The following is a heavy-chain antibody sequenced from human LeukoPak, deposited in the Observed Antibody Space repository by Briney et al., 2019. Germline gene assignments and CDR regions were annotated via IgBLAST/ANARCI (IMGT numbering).Heavy chain of an antibody. D-gene: IGHD3-10*02. J-gene: IGHJ4*02. Sequence: GASVQVSCKASGYTFTSYGISWVRQAPGQGLEWMGWISGYNGNTNYAQKFQGRVTMTTDTSTSTAYMELRSLRSDDTAVYYCARELVSAGLTGYWGQGTLVTVSS. V-gene: IGHV1-18*01. CDR3: ARELVSAGLTGY. CDR2: ISGYNGNT. CDR1: GYTFTSYG.